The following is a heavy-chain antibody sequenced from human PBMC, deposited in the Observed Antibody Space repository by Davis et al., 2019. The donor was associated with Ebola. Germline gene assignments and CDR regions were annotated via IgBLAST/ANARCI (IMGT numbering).Heavy chain of an antibody. V-gene: IGHV4-39*01. CDR3: ATSPSGSSTLDY. CDR2: IYYSGST. CDR1: GGSISSSSYY. Sequence: SETLSLTCTVSGGSISSSSYYWGWIRQPPGKGLEWIGRIYYSGSTYYHPSPKSRVTISVDTSKNPFSLKLSSVTAADTAVYFCATSPSGSSTLDYWGQGTLVTVSS. J-gene: IGHJ4*02. D-gene: IGHD1-26*01.